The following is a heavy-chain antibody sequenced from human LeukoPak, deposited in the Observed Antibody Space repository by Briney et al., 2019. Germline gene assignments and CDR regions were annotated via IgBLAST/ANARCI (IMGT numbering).Heavy chain of an antibody. D-gene: IGHD3-10*02. Sequence: GGSLRLSCAASGFIFSNYVMTWVRLAPGRGLEGVSSISFGGDRTYYADSVKGRFTISRDNSRNTLYLQMSGLRVEDTAVYYCAKIRVPQLSSYYYGMDVWGQGTLVTVSS. CDR2: ISFGGDRT. J-gene: IGHJ6*02. V-gene: IGHV3-23*01. CDR1: GFIFSNYV. CDR3: AKIRVPQLSSYYYGMDV.